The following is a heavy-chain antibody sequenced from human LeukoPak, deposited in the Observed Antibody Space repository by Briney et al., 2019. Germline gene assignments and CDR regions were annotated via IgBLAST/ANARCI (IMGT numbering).Heavy chain of an antibody. V-gene: IGHV3-23*01. Sequence: GGSLRLSCAASGFTFSSYAMSWVRQAPGKGLEWVSAISGSGGSTYYADSVKGRFTTSRDNSKNTLYLQMNSLRAEDTAVYYCAKDPSRLIVATGYWGQGTLVTVSS. J-gene: IGHJ4*02. CDR1: GFTFSSYA. CDR2: ISGSGGST. D-gene: IGHD5-12*01. CDR3: AKDPSRLIVATGY.